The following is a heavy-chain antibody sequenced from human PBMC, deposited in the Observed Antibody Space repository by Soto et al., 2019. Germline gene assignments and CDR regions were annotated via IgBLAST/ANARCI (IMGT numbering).Heavy chain of an antibody. Sequence: GGSLRLSCAASGFTFSSYSMNWVRQAPGKGLEWVSSISSSSYIYYADSVKGRFTISRDNAKNSLYLQMNSLRAEDTAVYYCARDPPVYSSGWYVDYWGQGTLVTVSS. CDR3: ARDPPVYSSGWYVDY. J-gene: IGHJ4*02. V-gene: IGHV3-21*01. CDR1: GFTFSSYS. CDR2: ISSSSYI. D-gene: IGHD6-19*01.